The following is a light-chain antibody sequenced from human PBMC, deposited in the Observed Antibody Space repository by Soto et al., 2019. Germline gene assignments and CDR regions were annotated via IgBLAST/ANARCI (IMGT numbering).Light chain of an antibody. Sequence: EIVLTQSPGTLSLSPGERATLSCRASQSINNRYLAWYQQKPGQAPRLLIYAASSRATGIPDRFSGSGSGTDFTLTSSRLETEDFAVYDCQQFGSSPGFTFGPGTKVHIK. CDR3: QQFGSSPGFT. CDR2: AAS. J-gene: IGKJ3*01. CDR1: QSINNRY. V-gene: IGKV3-20*01.